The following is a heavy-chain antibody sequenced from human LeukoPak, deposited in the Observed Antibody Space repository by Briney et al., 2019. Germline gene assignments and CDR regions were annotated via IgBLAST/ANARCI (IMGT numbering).Heavy chain of an antibody. CDR1: GYSFTSYW. Sequence: GESLKISRKGSGYSFTSYWIGWVRQMPGKGLEWMGIIYPGDSDTRYSPSFQGQVTISADKSISTAYLQWSSLKASDTAMYYRARHWGYGWGSYYSYYYGMDVWGQGTTVTVSS. CDR2: IYPGDSDT. CDR3: ARHWGYGWGSYYSYYYGMDV. V-gene: IGHV5-51*01. D-gene: IGHD3-10*01. J-gene: IGHJ6*02.